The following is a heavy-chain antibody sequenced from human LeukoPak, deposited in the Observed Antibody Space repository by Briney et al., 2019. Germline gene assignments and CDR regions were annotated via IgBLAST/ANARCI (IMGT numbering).Heavy chain of an antibody. V-gene: IGHV1-69*08. CDR1: GGTFLSHT. J-gene: IGHJ5*02. CDR2: TTPVINTA. CDR3: ARVNLRGSNYNWFDP. Sequence: ASVKVSCKTSGGTFLSHTFSWVRQAPGQGLEWMGKTTPVINTANYAQTFQGRVSIYADRYTTTVYMDLSGLRPDDTAVYYCARVNLRGSNYNWFDPWGQGTLVTVAS. D-gene: IGHD1-26*01.